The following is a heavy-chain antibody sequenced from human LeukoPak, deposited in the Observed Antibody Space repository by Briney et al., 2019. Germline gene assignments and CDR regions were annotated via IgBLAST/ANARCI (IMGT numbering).Heavy chain of an antibody. CDR3: ARTRLDAFDI. J-gene: IGHJ3*02. CDR1: GYSISSSKW. Sequence: SDTLSLTCAISGYSISSSKWWGWIRQPPGKGLEWIGYIYYNGSINYNPSLKSRVTMSVDTSKNQFSLKLRSVTALDTAVYYCARTRLDAFDIWGQGTMVTVSS. D-gene: IGHD6-25*01. V-gene: IGHV4-28*06. CDR2: IYYNGSI.